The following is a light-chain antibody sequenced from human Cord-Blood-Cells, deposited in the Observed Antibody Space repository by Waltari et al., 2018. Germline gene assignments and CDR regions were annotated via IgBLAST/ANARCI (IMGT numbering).Light chain of an antibody. V-gene: IGKV3-15*01. Sequence: EIVMTQSPATLSVSPGERATRSCRASQSVSSNLAWYQQKPGQAPRLLIYGASTRATGIPARFSGSGSGTEVTLTISSLQSEDFAVYYCQQYNNWITFGQGTRLEIK. J-gene: IGKJ5*01. CDR2: GAS. CDR1: QSVSSN. CDR3: QQYNNWIT.